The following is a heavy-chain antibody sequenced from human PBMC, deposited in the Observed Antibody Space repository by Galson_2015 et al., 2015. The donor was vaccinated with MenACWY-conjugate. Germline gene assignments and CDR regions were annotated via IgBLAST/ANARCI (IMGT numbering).Heavy chain of an antibody. V-gene: IGHV6-1*01. CDR1: GDSVSSNSAA. D-gene: IGHD3-10*01. Sequence: CAISGDSVSSNSAAWNWIRQSPSRGLEWLGRTYYRSNWYNDYAVSVKSRITINPDTSKNQFFLQLNSVTPEDTAVYYCARVRVTMVRGVIPHYYYYGMDVWGQGTTVTVSS. J-gene: IGHJ6*02. CDR2: TYYRSNWYN. CDR3: ARVRVTMVRGVIPHYYYYGMDV.